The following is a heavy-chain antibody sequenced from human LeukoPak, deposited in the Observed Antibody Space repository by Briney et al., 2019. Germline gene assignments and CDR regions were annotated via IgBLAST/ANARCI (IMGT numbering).Heavy chain of an antibody. Sequence: ASVKVSCKASGGTFSSYAISWMRQAPGQGLEWMGRIIPIFGTANYAQKFQGRVTITTDESTSTAYMELSSLRSEDTAVYYCARGTAVAGHFDYWGQGTLVTVSS. CDR1: GGTFSSYA. V-gene: IGHV1-69*05. CDR3: ARGTAVAGHFDY. J-gene: IGHJ4*02. CDR2: IIPIFGTA. D-gene: IGHD6-19*01.